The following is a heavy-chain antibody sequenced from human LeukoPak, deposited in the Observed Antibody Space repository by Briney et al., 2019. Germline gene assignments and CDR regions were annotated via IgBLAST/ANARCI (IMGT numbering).Heavy chain of an antibody. CDR2: IYYSGST. J-gene: IGHJ5*02. Sequence: SETLSLTCTVSGGSISSYYWSWIRQPPGKGLEWIGYIYYSGSTNYNPSLKSRVTISVDTSKNQFSLKLSSVTAADTAVYYCARGLGRVGGRFDPWGRGTLVTVSS. CDR1: GGSISSYY. CDR3: ARGLGRVGGRFDP. V-gene: IGHV4-59*12.